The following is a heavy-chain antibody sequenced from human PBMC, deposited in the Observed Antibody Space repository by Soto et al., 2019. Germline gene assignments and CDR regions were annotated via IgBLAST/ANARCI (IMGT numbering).Heavy chain of an antibody. CDR3: ARRGYDSGSYYWDY. CDR2: ISSSSSTI. J-gene: IGHJ4*02. D-gene: IGHD3-10*01. Sequence: EVQLVESGGGLVQPGGSLRLSCAASGFTFSSYSMNWVRQAPGKGLEWVSYISSSSSTIYYADSVKGRFTISRDNAKNSLYLRMNSLRAEDTAVYYCARRGYDSGSYYWDYWGQGTLVTVSS. V-gene: IGHV3-48*01. CDR1: GFTFSSYS.